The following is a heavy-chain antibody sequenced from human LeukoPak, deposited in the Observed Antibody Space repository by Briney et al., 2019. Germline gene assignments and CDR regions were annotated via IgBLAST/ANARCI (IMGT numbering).Heavy chain of an antibody. CDR2: LSGSGDST. Sequence: HPGGSLRLSCATSGFTFSNYAMSWVRQVPGKGLECVSTLSGSGDSTYYADSVKGRFTISRDSSKNTVSLQMNSLRAEDTAVYYCAKESYPGILYYFDCWGQGTLVTVSS. CDR1: GFTFSNYA. D-gene: IGHD1-26*01. CDR3: AKESYPGILYYFDC. J-gene: IGHJ4*02. V-gene: IGHV3-23*01.